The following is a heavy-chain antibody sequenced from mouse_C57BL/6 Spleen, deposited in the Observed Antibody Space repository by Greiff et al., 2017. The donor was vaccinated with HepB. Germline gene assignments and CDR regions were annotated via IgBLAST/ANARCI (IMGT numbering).Heavy chain of an antibody. D-gene: IGHD4-1*01. V-gene: IGHV5-12*01. CDR2: ISNGGGST. CDR1: GFTFSDYY. CDR3: ARDWEGGFDY. Sequence: EVKLEESGGGLVKPGGSLKLSCAASGFTFSDYYMYWVRQTPEKRLEWVAYISNGGGSTYYPDTVKGRFTISRDNAKNTLYLQMGRLKSEDTAMYYCARDWEGGFDYWGQGTTLTVSS. J-gene: IGHJ2*01.